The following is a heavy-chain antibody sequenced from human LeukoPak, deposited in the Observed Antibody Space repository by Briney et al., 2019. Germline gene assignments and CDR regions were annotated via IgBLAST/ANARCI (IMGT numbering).Heavy chain of an antibody. V-gene: IGHV3-53*01. CDR2: IYSGGNT. D-gene: IGHD6-13*01. CDR1: GFTFSSHS. Sequence: PGGSLRLSYAASGFTFSSHSLNWVHQAPGKGLEWVSFIYSGGNTHYSDSVKGRFTISRDNSKNTLYLQMNSLKTEDTAVYYCSTDIIAYSSNWYRGDWFDPGGQGTLVTVSS. CDR3: STDIIAYSSNWYRGDWFDP. J-gene: IGHJ5*02.